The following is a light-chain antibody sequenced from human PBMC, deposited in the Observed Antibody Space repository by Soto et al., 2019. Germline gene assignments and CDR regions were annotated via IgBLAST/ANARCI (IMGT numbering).Light chain of an antibody. V-gene: IGKV3-15*01. Sequence: EIVLTQSPATLSVSPGERATLSCRASQSVSSNLAWYQQKPGQAPRLLIYGASTRATDIPARFSGSGSGTEFTLTISSLQSQDFEVYFCQQYNNWPPNYTFGQGTKLEIK. CDR3: QQYNNWPPNYT. J-gene: IGKJ2*01. CDR2: GAS. CDR1: QSVSSN.